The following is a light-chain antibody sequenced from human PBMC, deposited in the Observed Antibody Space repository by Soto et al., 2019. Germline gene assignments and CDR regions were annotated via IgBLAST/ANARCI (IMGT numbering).Light chain of an antibody. CDR1: QSVSGSY. Sequence: EIVLTQSPGTLSLSPGERATLSCRASQSVSGSYLAWYQQKPGQAPSLLIYGASSRATGIPDRFSGSGSGTDFTLTISRLEPEDFAVYYCQQYVSSPRTFGQGTKLEIK. V-gene: IGKV3-20*01. CDR2: GAS. CDR3: QQYVSSPRT. J-gene: IGKJ2*01.